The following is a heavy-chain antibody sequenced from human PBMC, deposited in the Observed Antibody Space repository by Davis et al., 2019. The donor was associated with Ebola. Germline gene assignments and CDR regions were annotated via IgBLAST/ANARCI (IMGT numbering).Heavy chain of an antibody. V-gene: IGHV1-69*13. CDR1: GGTFSSYA. J-gene: IGHJ6*02. Sequence: SVKVSCKASGGTFSSYAISWVRQAPGQGLEWMGGIIPIFGTANYAQKFQGRVTITADESTSTAYMELSSLRSEDTAVYYCARGFRTLYYYYYGMDVWGQGTTVTVSS. CDR3: ARGFRTLYYYYYGMDV. CDR2: IIPIFGTA. D-gene: IGHD1-7*01.